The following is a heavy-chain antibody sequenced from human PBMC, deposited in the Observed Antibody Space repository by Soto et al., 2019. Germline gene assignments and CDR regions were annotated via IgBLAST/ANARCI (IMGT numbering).Heavy chain of an antibody. D-gene: IGHD2-21*02. CDR2: IFYSGTS. V-gene: IGHV4-59*08. J-gene: IGHJ5*02. CDR3: ARGHPYYCCGDCDDNFFDP. CDR1: GISIRGYY. Sequence: PSETLSLTCNVSGISIRGYYWSWIRQPPGKGLEYIGYIFYSGTSHYNPSLKSRVTLSIDTSKNQFSLKLTSVTAADTAVYYCARGHPYYCCGDCDDNFFDPWSQGTLVTVSS.